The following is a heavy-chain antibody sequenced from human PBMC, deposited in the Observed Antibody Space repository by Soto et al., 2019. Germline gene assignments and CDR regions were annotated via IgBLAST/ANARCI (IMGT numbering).Heavy chain of an antibody. Sequence: QITLKESGPTLVNPTQTLTLTCTFSGFSLSTSGVGVGWIRQPPGKALEWLALIYWDDDKRYSPSLKSRLTITKDTSKNQVVLTMTNMDPVDTATYYCAHTKTPTQRSYGSGTKLKTDYFDYWGQGTLVTVSS. D-gene: IGHD3-10*01. CDR1: GFSLSTSGVG. V-gene: IGHV2-5*02. CDR3: AHTKTPTQRSYGSGTKLKTDYFDY. J-gene: IGHJ4*02. CDR2: IYWDDDK.